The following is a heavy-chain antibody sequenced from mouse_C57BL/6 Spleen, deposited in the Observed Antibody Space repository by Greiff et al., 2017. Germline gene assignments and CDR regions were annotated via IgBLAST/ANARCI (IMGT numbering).Heavy chain of an antibody. V-gene: IGHV3-6*01. CDR1: GYSITSGYY. D-gene: IGHD2-4*01. J-gene: IGHJ3*01. CDR2: ISYDGSN. CDR3: ASKYDYDEGFAY. Sequence: EVHLVESGPGLVKPSQSLSLTCSVTGYSITSGYYWNWIRQFPGNKLEWMGYISYDGSNNYNPSLKNRISITRDTSKNQFFLKLNSVTTEDTATYYCASKYDYDEGFAYWGQGTLVTVSA.